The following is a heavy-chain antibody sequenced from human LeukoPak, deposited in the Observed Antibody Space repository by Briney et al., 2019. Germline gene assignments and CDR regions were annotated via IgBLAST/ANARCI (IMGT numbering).Heavy chain of an antibody. Sequence: PGGSLRLSCAASGFTLSSYAMSWVRQGPGKGLEWVSAISVSGNTYHADSVKGRFTISRDSSKNTLYLQMNSPRAGDAAVYYCAKAGSIRFDYWGQGTLVTVSS. J-gene: IGHJ4*02. CDR3: AKAGSIRFDY. CDR2: ISVSGNT. V-gene: IGHV3-23*01. CDR1: GFTLSSYA. D-gene: IGHD3-3*02.